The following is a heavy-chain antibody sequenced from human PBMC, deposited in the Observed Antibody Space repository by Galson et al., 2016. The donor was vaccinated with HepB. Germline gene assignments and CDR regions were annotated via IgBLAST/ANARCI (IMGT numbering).Heavy chain of an antibody. CDR1: GFTYSDYS. CDR2: LSSSSTLI. Sequence: SLRLSCAGSGFTYSDYSINWVRQAPGKGLEWVSYLSSSSTLIYYADSVKGRFTVSRDNAKNSLYLQMNSLRAEDPAVYYCARDRHGHTYYGTLGIGYFDLWGRGTLVTVSS. CDR3: ARDRHGHTYYGTLGIGYFDL. D-gene: IGHD1-26*01. J-gene: IGHJ2*01. V-gene: IGHV3-48*01.